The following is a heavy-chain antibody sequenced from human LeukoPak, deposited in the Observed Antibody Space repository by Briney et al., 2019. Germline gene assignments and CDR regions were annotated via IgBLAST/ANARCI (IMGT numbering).Heavy chain of an antibody. CDR1: GFTVSSNY. D-gene: IGHD4-17*01. CDR2: IYSGGDT. Sequence: GGSLRLSCAASGFTVSSNYMSWVRQAPGKGLEWVSVIYSGGDTYYADSVKGRFTISRDNSKNTLYLQMNSLRAEDTAVYYCARAAVPTLYNWFDPWGQGTLVTVSS. J-gene: IGHJ5*02. V-gene: IGHV3-53*01. CDR3: ARAAVPTLYNWFDP.